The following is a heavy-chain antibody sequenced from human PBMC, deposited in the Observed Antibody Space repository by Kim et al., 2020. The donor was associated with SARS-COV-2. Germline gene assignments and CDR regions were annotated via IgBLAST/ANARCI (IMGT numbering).Heavy chain of an antibody. CDR1: GGSISSSFNY. J-gene: IGHJ4*02. D-gene: IGHD3-22*01. CDR2: VYHSGST. CDR3: ARLPHDSSGYVDS. Sequence: SETLSLTCTVSGGSISSSFNYWGWIRQPPGKGLAWIGSVYHSGSTYDSPSLKSRVTVSVDTSKNEFYLKVTSVTAADTAVYFCARLPHDSSGYVDSWGPGILVTVSS. V-gene: IGHV4-39*01.